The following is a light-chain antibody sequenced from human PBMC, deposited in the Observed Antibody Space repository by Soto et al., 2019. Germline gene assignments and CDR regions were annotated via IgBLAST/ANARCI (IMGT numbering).Light chain of an antibody. Sequence: QSALTQPASVSGSPGQSITISCTGTSSDVGDYNYVSWYQQHPGKAPKLMIYDVSNRLSGVSNRFSGSKSGNTASLTISGLQAEDEADYYCSSYTTSSALFGGGTKVTVL. CDR2: DVS. CDR1: SSDVGDYNY. J-gene: IGLJ2*01. V-gene: IGLV2-14*03. CDR3: SSYTTSSAL.